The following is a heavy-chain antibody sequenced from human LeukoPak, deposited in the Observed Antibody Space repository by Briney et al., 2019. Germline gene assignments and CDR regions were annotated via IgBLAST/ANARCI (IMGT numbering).Heavy chain of an antibody. D-gene: IGHD1-26*01. CDR1: GYTFTGYY. CDR3: AREGGGSYSYFDY. Sequence: GASVKVSCKASGYTFTGYYMHWVRQAPGPGLEWMGWINPNSGGTNYAQKFQGRVTMTRDTSISTAYMELSRLRSDDTAVYYCAREGGGSYSYFDYWGQGTLATVSS. V-gene: IGHV1-2*02. CDR2: INPNSGGT. J-gene: IGHJ4*02.